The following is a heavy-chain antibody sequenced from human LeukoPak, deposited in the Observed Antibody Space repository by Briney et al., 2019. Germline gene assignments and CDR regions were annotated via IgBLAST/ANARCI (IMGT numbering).Heavy chain of an antibody. V-gene: IGHV3-23*01. D-gene: IGHD3-10*01. CDR2: LSTSGGAT. CDR3: AARSSGSHFDY. J-gene: IGHJ4*02. Sequence: GGSLRLSCSVAASGFSISHYAMNWVRQAPGKGLEWVSGLSTSGGATYYADSVKGRFTISRDTSKNTLYLQMNSLRVEDTALYYCAARSSGSHFDYWGQGTLVTVSS. CDR1: GFSISHYA.